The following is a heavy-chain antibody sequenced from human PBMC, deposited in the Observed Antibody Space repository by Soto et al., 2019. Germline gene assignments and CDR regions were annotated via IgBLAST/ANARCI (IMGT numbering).Heavy chain of an antibody. CDR2: IYHSGST. CDR3: ARVIAAAGREHWFDP. V-gene: IGHV4-30-2*01. CDR1: GGSISSGGYS. J-gene: IGHJ5*02. Sequence: PSETLSLTCAVSGGSISSGGYSWSWIRQPPGKGLEWIGYIYHSGSTYYNPSLKSRVTISVDRSKNQFSLKLSSVTAADTAVYYCARVIAAAGREHWFDPWGQGTLVTVSS. D-gene: IGHD6-13*01.